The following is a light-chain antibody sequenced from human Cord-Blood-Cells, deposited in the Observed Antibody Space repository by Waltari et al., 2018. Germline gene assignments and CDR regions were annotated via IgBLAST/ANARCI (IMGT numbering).Light chain of an antibody. CDR2: DAS. Sequence: EIVLTQSPATLSLSPGERATLSCRASQSVSSYLAWYQQEPGQAPRLLIYDASNRATRIPARFSGSGSGRDFTLTISSLEPEDFAVYYCQQRSNWPSGLTFGGGTKVEIK. J-gene: IGKJ4*01. CDR3: QQRSNWPSGLT. CDR1: QSVSSY. V-gene: IGKV3-11*02.